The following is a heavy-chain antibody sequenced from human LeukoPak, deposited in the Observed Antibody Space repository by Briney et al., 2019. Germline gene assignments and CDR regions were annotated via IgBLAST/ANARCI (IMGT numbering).Heavy chain of an antibody. CDR1: GFTFSSYA. J-gene: IGHJ4*02. Sequence: GGSLRLSCAASGFTFSSYAMSWVRQAPGKWLEWVSAISGSGGSTYYADSVKGRFTISRDNSKNTLYLQMNSLRAEDTAIYYCAKDSRDCIGGSCVDYWGQGTLGTVSS. V-gene: IGHV3-23*01. CDR3: AKDSRDCIGGSCVDY. CDR2: ISGSGGST. D-gene: IGHD2-15*01.